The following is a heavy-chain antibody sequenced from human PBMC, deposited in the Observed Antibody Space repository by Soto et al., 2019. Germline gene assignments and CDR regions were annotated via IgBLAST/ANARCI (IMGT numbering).Heavy chain of an antibody. V-gene: IGHV4-39*01. CDR3: ARGFDILTFGFCLDY. D-gene: IGHD3-9*01. J-gene: IGHJ4*02. Sequence: QLQLQESGPGLVKPSETLSLTCTVSGGSMSSSSYYWGWIRQPPGKGLEWLANMYFSGFYSGSTSYNTSLKSRVTISVDTSKNQFSLQVSSVTAADTAVYSCARGFDILTFGFCLDYWGQGTLVTVSS. CDR2: MYFSGFYSGST. CDR1: GGSMSSSSYY.